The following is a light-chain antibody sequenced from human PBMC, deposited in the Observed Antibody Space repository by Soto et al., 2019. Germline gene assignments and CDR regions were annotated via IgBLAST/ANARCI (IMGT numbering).Light chain of an antibody. CDR1: SSDVGGYNY. CDR3: TSYTTSSTYV. J-gene: IGLJ1*01. CDR2: EVS. Sequence: QSVLTQPASVSGSPGQSIIISCAGTSSDVGGYNYVSWYQHHPGKAPKLMIYEVSSRPLGVSNRFSGSKSGNTASLTISGLQAEDDGDYYCTSYTTSSTYVFGTGTKV. V-gene: IGLV2-14*01.